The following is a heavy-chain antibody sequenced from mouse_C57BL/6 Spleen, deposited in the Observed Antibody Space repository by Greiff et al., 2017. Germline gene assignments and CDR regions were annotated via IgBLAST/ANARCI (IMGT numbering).Heavy chain of an antibody. CDR3: TKGTTAYFDY. CDR2: IDPEDGDT. V-gene: IGHV14-1*01. Sequence: VQLQQSGAELVRPGASVKLSCTASGFNIKDYYMHWVKQRPEQGLEWIGRIDPEDGDTEYAPKFQGKATMTADTSSNTAYLQLSSLTSEDTAVYDCTKGTTAYFDYWGQGTTLTVSS. J-gene: IGHJ2*01. CDR1: GFNIKDYY. D-gene: IGHD1-2*01.